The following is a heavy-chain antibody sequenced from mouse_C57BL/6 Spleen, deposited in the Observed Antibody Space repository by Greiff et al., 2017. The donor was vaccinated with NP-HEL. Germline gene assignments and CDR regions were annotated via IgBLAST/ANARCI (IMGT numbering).Heavy chain of an antibody. CDR1: GFTFSSYG. CDR3: ARHRGNTTVLATPVPFAY. CDR2: ISSGGSYT. Sequence: EVQRVESGGDLVKPGGSLKLSCAASGFTFSSYGMSWVRQTPDKRLEWVATISSGGSYTYYPDSVKGRFTISRDNAKNTLYLQMSSLKSEDTAMYYCARHRGNTTVLATPVPFAYWGQGTLVTVSA. J-gene: IGHJ3*01. V-gene: IGHV5-6*01. D-gene: IGHD1-1*01.